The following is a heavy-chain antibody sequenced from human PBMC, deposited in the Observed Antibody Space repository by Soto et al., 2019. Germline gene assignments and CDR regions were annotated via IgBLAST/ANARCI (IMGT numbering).Heavy chain of an antibody. CDR1: GFSINDHY. J-gene: IGHJ3*01. Sequence: GGSLRLSCAATGFSINDHYMDWVRQAPGKGLEWVGRMKDRAESYTTEYAAAVEGRFTVSRDASSYSLYLQMDNLKTEDTAVYYCARSLRLDACDVWGQGTTVTVSS. CDR2: MKDRAESYTT. D-gene: IGHD4-17*01. V-gene: IGHV3-72*01. CDR3: ARSLRLDACDV.